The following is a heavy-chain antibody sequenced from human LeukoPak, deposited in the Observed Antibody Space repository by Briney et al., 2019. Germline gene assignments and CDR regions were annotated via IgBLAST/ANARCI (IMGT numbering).Heavy chain of an antibody. J-gene: IGHJ4*02. CDR2: ISSSSSYI. CDR1: GFTFSSYS. D-gene: IGHD6-19*01. V-gene: IGHV3-21*01. CDR3: ARGSPPEWLVGIYYFDY. Sequence: PGGSLRLSCAASGFTFSSYSMNWVRQAPGKGLEWVSSISSSSSYIYYADSVKGRFTISRDNAKNSLYLQMNSLRAEDTAVYYCARGSPPEWLVGIYYFDYWGQGTLVTVSS.